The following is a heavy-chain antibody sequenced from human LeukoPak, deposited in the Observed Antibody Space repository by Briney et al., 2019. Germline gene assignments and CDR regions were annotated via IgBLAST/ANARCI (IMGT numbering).Heavy chain of an antibody. CDR3: ASEYGLIH. Sequence: GGSLRLSCAASGFTFSSFSMDWVRQAPGKELEWVSSISSSSTYIYYADSMKGRFTISRDNTNNSLYLQMNSLRADDTAVYYCASEYGLIHWGQGTLVTVSS. CDR1: GFTFSSFS. CDR2: ISSSSTYI. V-gene: IGHV3-21*01. D-gene: IGHD2/OR15-2a*01. J-gene: IGHJ4*02.